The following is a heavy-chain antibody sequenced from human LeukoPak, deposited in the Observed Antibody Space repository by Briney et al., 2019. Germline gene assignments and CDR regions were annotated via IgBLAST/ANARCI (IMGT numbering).Heavy chain of an antibody. CDR3: ARSWVPPFDI. J-gene: IGHJ3*02. CDR2: ISSGSGSTI. Sequence: GGSLRLSCAASGFTFSDYYMSWIRQAPGKGLEWVSYISSGSGSTIYYADSVKGRFTISRDNAKNSLYLQMNSLRAEDTAVYYCARSWVPPFDIWGQGTVVTVSS. CDR1: GFTFSDYY. V-gene: IGHV3-11*04. D-gene: IGHD1-1*01.